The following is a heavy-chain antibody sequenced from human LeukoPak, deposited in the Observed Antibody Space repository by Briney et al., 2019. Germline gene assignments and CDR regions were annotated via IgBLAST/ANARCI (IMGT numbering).Heavy chain of an antibody. D-gene: IGHD4-17*01. CDR3: ALYYGDSAKGYYFDY. V-gene: IGHV1-24*01. CDR2: FDPEDGEI. Sequence: GASVKVSCKVSGYTLTELSIHCVPQAPGKGLEWMGGFDPEDGEIIYAQNFQGRVTMTEDTSTDTAYMELSSLRYEDTAVYYCALYYGDSAKGYYFDYSGQRTLVTVSS. J-gene: IGHJ4*02. CDR1: GYTLTELS.